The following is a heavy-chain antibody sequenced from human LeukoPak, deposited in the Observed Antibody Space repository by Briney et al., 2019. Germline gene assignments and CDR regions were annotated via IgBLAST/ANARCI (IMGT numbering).Heavy chain of an antibody. CDR2: IYYSGST. D-gene: IGHD6-13*01. V-gene: IGHV4-59*01. CDR1: GGSISSYY. J-gene: IGHJ3*02. CDR3: ARSSSAADDAFDI. Sequence: PSETLSLTCTVSGGSISSYYWSWIRQPPGKGLEWIGYIYYSGSTNYNPSLKSRVTISVDTSKNQFSLKLSSVTAADTAVYYCARSSSAADDAFDIWGPGTIVTVSS.